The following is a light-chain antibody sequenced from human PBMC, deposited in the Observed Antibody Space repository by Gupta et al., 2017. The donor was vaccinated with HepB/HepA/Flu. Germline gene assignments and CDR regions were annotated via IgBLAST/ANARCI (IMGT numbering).Light chain of an antibody. CDR2: DVS. V-gene: IGLV2-14*03. CDR1: SSDIGGYNY. Sequence: SALTQPASVSGSPVQSITISCTVTSSDIGGYNYVSWYQQHPGKAPKLMIYDVSNRPSGGSDRFSGSKSGNTASLTISGRQAEDEADYDCSAYTGSSTVFGTGTEVTVL. J-gene: IGLJ1*01. CDR3: SAYTGSSTV.